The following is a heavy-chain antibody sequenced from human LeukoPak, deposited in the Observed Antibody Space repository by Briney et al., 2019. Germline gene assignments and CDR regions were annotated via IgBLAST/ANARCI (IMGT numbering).Heavy chain of an antibody. D-gene: IGHD6-19*01. Sequence: GGSLRLSCAVSGFTFSSYAMSWVRQAPGKGLEWVSTFSGSGGGDTTYYADSVKGRFTISRDNSKNKLYLQMNSLRAEDTAVYSCAKDLYTTGWWGYFDYWGQGTLVTVSS. CDR2: FSGSGGGDTT. J-gene: IGHJ4*02. V-gene: IGHV3-23*01. CDR1: GFTFSSYA. CDR3: AKDLYTTGWWGYFDY.